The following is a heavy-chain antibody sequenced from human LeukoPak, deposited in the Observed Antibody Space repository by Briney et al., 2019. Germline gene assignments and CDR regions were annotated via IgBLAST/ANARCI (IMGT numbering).Heavy chain of an antibody. V-gene: IGHV3-23*01. Sequence: GSLRLSCAASGFTFSSYAMSWVRQAPVKGLEWVSAISGSGGSTYYADCVKGRVTISRDNSKNTLYLQMNSLRAEDTAVYYCARQQLAGGFDYWGQGTLVTVSS. CDR3: ARQQLAGGFDY. CDR1: GFTFSSYA. CDR2: ISGSGGST. D-gene: IGHD6-13*01. J-gene: IGHJ4*02.